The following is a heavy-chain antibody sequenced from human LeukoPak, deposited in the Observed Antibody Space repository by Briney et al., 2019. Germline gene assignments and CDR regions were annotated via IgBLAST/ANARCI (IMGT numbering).Heavy chain of an antibody. J-gene: IGHJ4*02. Sequence: GGSLRLSCAASGFTFSSYDMHWVRQATGKGLEWVSAIGTAGDTYYPGSVKGRFTISRENAKNSLYLQMNSLRAGDTAVYYCARTSDDILTGYPTFDYWGQGTLVTVSS. D-gene: IGHD3-9*01. CDR2: IGTAGDT. CDR3: ARTSDDILTGYPTFDY. V-gene: IGHV3-13*04. CDR1: GFTFSSYD.